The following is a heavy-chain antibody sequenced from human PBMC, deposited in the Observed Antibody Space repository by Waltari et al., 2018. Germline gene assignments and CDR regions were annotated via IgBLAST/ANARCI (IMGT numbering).Heavy chain of an antibody. V-gene: IGHV3-30*01. D-gene: IGHD3-10*01. Sequence: QVQLVESGGGVVHPGGSLRLSCAASGFPFSTYAVHWVRQAPGKGLRWVAVISYDGSIKYNADSVEGRFTISRDNARNTMSLQMNSLTTEDTAVYYCARGGLEWFGELFDYWGQGTLVTVSS. CDR2: ISYDGSIK. CDR1: GFPFSTYA. CDR3: ARGGLEWFGELFDY. J-gene: IGHJ4*02.